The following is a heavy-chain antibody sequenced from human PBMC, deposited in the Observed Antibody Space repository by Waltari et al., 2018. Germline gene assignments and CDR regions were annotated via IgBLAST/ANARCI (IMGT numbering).Heavy chain of an antibody. CDR3: ATSHSGTYYDAIAV. D-gene: IGHD1-26*01. J-gene: IGHJ3*01. CDR1: GGPFRRST. V-gene: IGHV1-69*02. Sequence: QVQLVQSGAEVKKPGSSVRVSCKASGGPFRRSTITWVRQAPGQGLDWVGRIIPILGLTDYAQSFQGRVTISADESTSTVYMELRSLRFEDSAVYYCATSHSGTYYDAIAVWGQGTKVTVS. CDR2: IIPILGLT.